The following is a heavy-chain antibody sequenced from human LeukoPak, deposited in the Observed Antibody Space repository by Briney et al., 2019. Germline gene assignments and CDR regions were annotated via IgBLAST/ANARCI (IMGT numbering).Heavy chain of an antibody. J-gene: IGHJ4*02. CDR2: VHYSLSS. V-gene: IGHV4-59*01. Sequence: PSETLSLTCTVSGASINGYYWSWIRQPPGKGLEWIGNVHYSLSSNYSPSPESRVTISMDTSQRQFSLKLTSVTAADTAVYYCACYKIVERNFDFWGQGMLVTVSS. D-gene: IGHD5-24*01. CDR1: GASINGYY. CDR3: ACYKIVERNFDF.